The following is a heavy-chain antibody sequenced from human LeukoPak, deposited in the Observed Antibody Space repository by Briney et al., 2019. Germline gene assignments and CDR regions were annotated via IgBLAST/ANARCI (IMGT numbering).Heavy chain of an antibody. CDR2: IIHIFGTA. J-gene: IGHJ5*02. D-gene: IGHD3-9*01. CDR3: AREPPRYFDWSGFNWFDP. V-gene: IGHV1-69*13. CDR1: GGTFSSYA. Sequence: ASVKVSCKASGGTFSSYAISWVRQAPGQGLEWMGGIIHIFGTANYAQKFQGRVTITADESTSTAYMELSSLRSEDTAVYYCAREPPRYFDWSGFNWFDPWGQGTLVTVSS.